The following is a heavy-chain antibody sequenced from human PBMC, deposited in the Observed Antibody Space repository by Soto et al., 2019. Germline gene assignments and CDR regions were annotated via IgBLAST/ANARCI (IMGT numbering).Heavy chain of an antibody. Sequence: EVQLLESGGDLIQPGGSLRLSCAASGFTFNIYAMTWVRQAPGKGLEWVSAISRYGDFTYYADSVEGRFTISRDNSKNTLYLQMTSLRAADTAVYYCAKDRYLDHDSRGYLFDNWGQGTLVTVSS. CDR1: GFTFNIYA. V-gene: IGHV3-23*01. CDR3: AKDRYLDHDSRGYLFDN. D-gene: IGHD3-22*01. CDR2: ISRYGDFT. J-gene: IGHJ4*02.